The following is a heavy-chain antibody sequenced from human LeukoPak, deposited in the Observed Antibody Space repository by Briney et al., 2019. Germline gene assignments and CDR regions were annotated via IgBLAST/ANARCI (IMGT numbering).Heavy chain of an antibody. J-gene: IGHJ4*02. CDR2: IKQDGSEK. Sequence: GGSLRPSCAASGFTFSSYWMSWVRQAPGKGLEWVANIKQDGSEKYYVDSVKGRFTISRDNAKNSLYLQMNSLRAEDTAVYYCARDVRSYYYDSSGYYPDYWGQGTLVTVSS. CDR3: ARDVRSYYYDSSGYYPDY. CDR1: GFTFSSYW. D-gene: IGHD3-22*01. V-gene: IGHV3-7*01.